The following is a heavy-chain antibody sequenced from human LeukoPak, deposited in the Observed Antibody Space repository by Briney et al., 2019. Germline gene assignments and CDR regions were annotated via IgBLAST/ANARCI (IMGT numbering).Heavy chain of an antibody. CDR2: INHSGST. V-gene: IGHV4-34*01. Sequence: SETLSLTCAVYGGSFSGYYWSWIRQPPGKGLEWIGEINHSGSTNYNPSLKSRVTISVDTSKNQFSLKLNSVTAADTAVYYCARLTYYYASGSYYLDAFDIWGQGTMVTVSS. CDR1: GGSFSGYY. CDR3: ARLTYYYASGSYYLDAFDI. D-gene: IGHD3-10*01. J-gene: IGHJ3*02.